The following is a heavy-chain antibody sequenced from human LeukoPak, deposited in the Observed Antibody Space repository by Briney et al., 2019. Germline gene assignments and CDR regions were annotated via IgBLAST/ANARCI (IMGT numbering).Heavy chain of an antibody. J-gene: IGHJ3*02. V-gene: IGHV4-61*02. CDR2: IYTSGST. CDR1: GGSISSGSYY. Sequence: SETLSLTCTVSGGSISSGSYYWSWIRQPAGKGLEWIGRIYTSGSTNYNPSLKSRVTISVDTSKNQFSLKLSSVTAADTAVYYCARDHDDAFDIWGQGTMVTVSS. CDR3: ARDHDDAFDI.